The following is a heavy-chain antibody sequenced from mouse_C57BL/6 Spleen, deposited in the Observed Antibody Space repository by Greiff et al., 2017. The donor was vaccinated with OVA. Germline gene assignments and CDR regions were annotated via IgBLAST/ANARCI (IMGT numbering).Heavy chain of an antibody. J-gene: IGHJ3*01. CDR2: IDPETGGT. CDR3: LNDGFAY. CDR1: GYTFTDYE. Sequence: ESGAELVRPGASVTLSCKASGYTFTDYEMHWVKQTPVHGLEWIGAIDPETGGTAYNQKFKGKAILTADKSSSTAYMELRSLTSEDSAVYYCLNDGFAYWGQGTLVTVSA. V-gene: IGHV1-15*01. D-gene: IGHD2-12*01.